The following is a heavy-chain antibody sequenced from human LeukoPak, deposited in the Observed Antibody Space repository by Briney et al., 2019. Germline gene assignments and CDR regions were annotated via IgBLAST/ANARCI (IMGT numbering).Heavy chain of an antibody. CDR2: MNPNSGNT. Sequence: GASVKVSCKASGYTFTSYDINWVRQATGQGLEWMGWMNPNSGNTGYAQKFQGRVPITRNTSISTAYLELSSLRSEDTAVYYCARGRPAIIAARRGRWFDPWGQGTLVTVSS. D-gene: IGHD6-6*01. J-gene: IGHJ5*02. CDR3: ARGRPAIIAARRGRWFDP. CDR1: GYTFTSYD. V-gene: IGHV1-8*03.